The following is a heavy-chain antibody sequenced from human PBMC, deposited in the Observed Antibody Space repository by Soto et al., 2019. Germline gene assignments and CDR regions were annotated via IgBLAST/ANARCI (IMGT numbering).Heavy chain of an antibody. CDR3: ARGPGRVTTFDGLDV. CDR1: GFTFSHYP. J-gene: IGHJ6*02. D-gene: IGHD2-21*02. V-gene: IGHV3-30-3*01. Sequence: QVHLVESGGGVVQPGRSLRLSCAASGFTFSHYPMHWVRQPPGKGLEWVAVISYDGTNKYYADFVKGRFTISRDNSKNTLWLQMNGLRPEDTAVYYCARGPGRVTTFDGLDVWGQGTTVTVSS. CDR2: ISYDGTNK.